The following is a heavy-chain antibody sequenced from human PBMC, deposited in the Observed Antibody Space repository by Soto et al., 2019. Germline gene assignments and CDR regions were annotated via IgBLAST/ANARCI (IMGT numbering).Heavy chain of an antibody. CDR2: IIPILGIA. Sequence: QVQLVQSGAEVKKPGSSVKVSCKASGGTFSSYTISWVRQAPGQGLEWMGRIIPILGIANYAQKFQGRVTITADKSTSTDYMELSSLRSEDTAVYYCAREAPAAQRYYFDYWGQGTLVTVSS. V-gene: IGHV1-69*08. J-gene: IGHJ4*02. CDR1: GGTFSSYT. D-gene: IGHD2-2*01. CDR3: AREAPAAQRYYFDY.